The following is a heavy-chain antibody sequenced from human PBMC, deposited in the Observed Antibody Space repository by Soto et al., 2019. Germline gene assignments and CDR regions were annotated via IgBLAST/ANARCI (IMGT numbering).Heavy chain of an antibody. J-gene: IGHJ6*02. Sequence: SVKVSCKASGFTFTSSAVQWVRQARGQRLEWIGWIVVGSGNTNYAQKLQERVTITRDMSTSTAYMELSSLRSEDTAVYYCAADITSTHYYYGMDVWGQGTTVTVSS. CDR1: GFTFTSSA. V-gene: IGHV1-58*01. CDR2: IVVGSGNT. CDR3: AADITSTHYYYGMDV.